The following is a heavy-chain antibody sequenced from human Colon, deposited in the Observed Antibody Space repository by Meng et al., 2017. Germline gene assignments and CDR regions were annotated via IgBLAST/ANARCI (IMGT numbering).Heavy chain of an antibody. CDR1: VGSTSFSSHS. V-gene: IGHV4-39*07. J-gene: IGHJ5*02. Sequence: QGPRPGLVKSSGTLSLTCTVSVGSTSFSSHSWGWIRQTPGTGLEWIGCLHSNGNTYYNPSLRSRVTISADTPKNQFSLSLSSVTAADTAVYYCARQPTGYPNWFDPWGQGTLVTVSS. CDR3: ARQPTGYPNWFDP. CDR2: LHSNGNT. D-gene: IGHD3-9*01.